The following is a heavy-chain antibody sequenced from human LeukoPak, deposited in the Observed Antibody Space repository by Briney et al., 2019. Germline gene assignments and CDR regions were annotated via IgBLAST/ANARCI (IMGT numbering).Heavy chain of an antibody. CDR3: VSFYETY. V-gene: IGHV3-74*01. J-gene: IGHJ4*02. CDR2: INSDGSWT. Sequence: GGSLRLSCAASGNSWMHWVRQAPGKGLVWVSHINSDGSWTGYADSVKGRFTISKDNAKNTVYLQMNNLRAEGTAVYYCVSFYETYWGRGTLVTVSS. CDR1: GNSW. D-gene: IGHD2-2*01.